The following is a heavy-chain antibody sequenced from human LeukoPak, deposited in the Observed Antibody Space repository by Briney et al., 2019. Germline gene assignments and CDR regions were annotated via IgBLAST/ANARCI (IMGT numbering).Heavy chain of an antibody. CDR3: AKDGNPYSSSWYYFDY. V-gene: IGHV3-30*18. D-gene: IGHD6-13*01. J-gene: IGHJ4*02. CDR2: ISYDGSNK. CDR1: GFTFSSYG. Sequence: TGGSPRLSCAASGFTFSSYGMHWVRQAPGKGLEWVAAISYDGSNKYYEDSVKGRFTISRDNSKNTLYLQVNSLRPEDTAVYYCAKDGNPYSSSWYYFDYWGQGTLVTVSS.